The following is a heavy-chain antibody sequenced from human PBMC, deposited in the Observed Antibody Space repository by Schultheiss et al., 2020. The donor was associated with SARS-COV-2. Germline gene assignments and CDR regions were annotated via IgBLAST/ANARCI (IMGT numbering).Heavy chain of an antibody. Sequence: GGSLRLSCAASGFTFSSYGMHWVRQAPGKGLEWVAVIWYDGSNKYYADSVKGRFTISRDNSKNTLYLQMNSLRAEDTAVYYCARASLVVAGIFDYWGQGTLVTVSS. V-gene: IGHV3-33*01. J-gene: IGHJ4*02. CDR3: ARASLVVAGIFDY. CDR2: IWYDGSNK. D-gene: IGHD2-15*01. CDR1: GFTFSSYG.